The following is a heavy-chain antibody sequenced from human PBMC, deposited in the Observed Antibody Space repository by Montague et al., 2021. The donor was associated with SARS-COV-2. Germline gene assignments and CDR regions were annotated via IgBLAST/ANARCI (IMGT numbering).Heavy chain of an antibody. CDR3: TSGREGNYNVMDV. CDR1: GDSVSSNSAT. D-gene: IGHD1-1*01. V-gene: IGHV6-1*01. J-gene: IGHJ6*02. Sequence: SAISGDSVSSNSATWNWVRQSPSRGLEWLGRTYYRSKWYNDYAVPVRGRVTINPDTSKNQFSLQLNSVTPEDTAIYYCTSGREGNYNVMDVWGQGTTVTVSS. CDR2: TYYRSKWYN.